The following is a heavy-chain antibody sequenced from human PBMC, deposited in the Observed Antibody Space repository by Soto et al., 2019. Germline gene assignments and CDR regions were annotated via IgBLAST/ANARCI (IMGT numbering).Heavy chain of an antibody. V-gene: IGHV1-69*02. D-gene: IGHD1-26*01. Sequence: QVQLVQSGAEVKKPGSSVKVSCKASGGTFSSYTISWVRQAPGQGLEWMGRIIPILGIANYAQEFQGRVTITADKSTSTSYMELRSLRFEGTAGYDGARVGATGDDLFDYWGQGTLVTVSS. CDR2: IIPILGIA. J-gene: IGHJ4*02. CDR3: ARVGATGDDLFDY. CDR1: GGTFSSYT.